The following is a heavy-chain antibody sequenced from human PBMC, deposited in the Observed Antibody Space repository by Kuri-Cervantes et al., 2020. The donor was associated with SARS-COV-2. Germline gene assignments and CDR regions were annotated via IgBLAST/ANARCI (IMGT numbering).Heavy chain of an antibody. CDR3: ARDEGSYYYYMDV. J-gene: IGHJ6*03. D-gene: IGHD3-10*01. CDR2: IKQDGSEK. Sequence: ETLSLTCAASGFTFSDYYMSWIRQAPGKGLEWVANIKQDGSEKYYVDSVKGRFTISRDNAKNSLYLQMNSLRAEDTAVYYCARDEGSYYYYMDVWGKGTTVTVSS. V-gene: IGHV3-7*01. CDR1: GFTFSDYY.